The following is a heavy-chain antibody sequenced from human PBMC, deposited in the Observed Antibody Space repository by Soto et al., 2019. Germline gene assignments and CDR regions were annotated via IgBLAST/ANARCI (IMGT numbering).Heavy chain of an antibody. CDR1: GGSISSGDYY. V-gene: IGHV4-30-4*01. J-gene: IGHJ6*02. D-gene: IGHD6-13*01. CDR3: ARRIGIAAAGTGYYYYGMDV. CDR2: IYYSGST. Sequence: SETLSLTCTVSGGSISSGDYYWSWIRQPPGKGLEWIGYIYYSGSTNYNPSLKSRVTISVDTSKNQFSLKLSSVTAADTAVYYCARRIGIAAAGTGYYYYGMDVWGQGTTVTVSS.